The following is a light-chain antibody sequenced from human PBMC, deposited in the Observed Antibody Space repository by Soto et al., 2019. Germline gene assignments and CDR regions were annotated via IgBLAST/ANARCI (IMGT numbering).Light chain of an antibody. CDR2: RSD. Sequence: QSVLTQSPSASGTPGQRVIIACSGSSSNIGSNHVNWYRHLPGAAPKLLIFRSDQRPSGVPDRFSGSKSGTTASLTISGLQSGDEADYYCAAWGDSRYGVVFGGGTQLTVL. V-gene: IGLV1-44*01. CDR1: SSNIGSNH. CDR3: AAWGDSRYGVV. J-gene: IGLJ2*01.